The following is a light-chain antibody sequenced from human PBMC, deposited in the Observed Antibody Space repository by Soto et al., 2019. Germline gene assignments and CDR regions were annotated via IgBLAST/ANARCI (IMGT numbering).Light chain of an antibody. V-gene: IGKV3-11*01. CDR2: DAS. J-gene: IGKJ5*01. Sequence: EIVLTQSPATLSLSPGERATLSCRASQSVSSYLAGYQQKPGQAPRLLIYDASNRATGIPARFSGSGSGTDFTLTISSLEPEDFAVYYCQQRSNWSGITFGQGTRLEIK. CDR1: QSVSSY. CDR3: QQRSNWSGIT.